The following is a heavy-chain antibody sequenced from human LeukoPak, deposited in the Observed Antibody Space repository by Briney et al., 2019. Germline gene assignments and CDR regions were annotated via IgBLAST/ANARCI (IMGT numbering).Heavy chain of an antibody. CDR1: GFTFSSDW. Sequence: GGSLRLSCAASGFTFSSDWMHWVRQAPGKGLVWVSRIKRDGSSASYADSVKGRFTISRDSAKNTLYLQMNSLRAEDTAVYYCVRVGAYGWYSFDDWGQGALVTVSS. D-gene: IGHD4-17*01. CDR3: VRVGAYGWYSFDD. V-gene: IGHV3-74*01. J-gene: IGHJ4*02. CDR2: IKRDGSSA.